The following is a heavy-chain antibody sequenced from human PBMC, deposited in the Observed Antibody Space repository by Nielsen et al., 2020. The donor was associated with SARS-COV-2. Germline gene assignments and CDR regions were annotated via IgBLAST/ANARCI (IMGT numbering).Heavy chain of an antibody. D-gene: IGHD3-3*01. Sequence: GGSLRLSCAASKFPFSSFSMIWVRQGPGKGLEWISYISSSSYTKYYADSVKGRFIISRDNAKNSLYLQMNNLRLDASAVYFCTRASPPMYSEGGQGAVVTVPS. J-gene: IGHJ4*02. CDR3: TRASPPMYSE. CDR2: ISSSSYTK. V-gene: IGHV3-48*04. CDR1: KFPFSSFS.